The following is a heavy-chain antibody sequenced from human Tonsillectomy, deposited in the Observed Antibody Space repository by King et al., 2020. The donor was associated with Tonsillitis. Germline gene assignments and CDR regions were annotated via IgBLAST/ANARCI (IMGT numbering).Heavy chain of an antibody. Sequence: LVESGAEVKRPGASVKVSCKASGYTFTSYYMDWVRQAPGQGLEWMGKINPAVGGTTYAQKFQGRVTMTRVTATATVYMELNGLTSDDTAVYYYARVPPGISASGTLDYWGQGTLVTVSS. V-gene: IGHV1-46*01. CDR1: GYTFTSYY. D-gene: IGHD6-13*01. CDR2: INPAVGGT. J-gene: IGHJ4*02. CDR3: ARVPPGISASGTLDY.